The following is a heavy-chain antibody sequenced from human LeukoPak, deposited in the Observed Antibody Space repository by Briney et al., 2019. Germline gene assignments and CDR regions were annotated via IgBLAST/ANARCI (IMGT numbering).Heavy chain of an antibody. Sequence: ASVKVSCKASGYTFTSYYMHWVRQAPGQGLEWMGIINPSGGSTSYAQKFQGRVTMTRDMSTSTVYMELSSLRSDDTALYYCARSKRRGDLLDYWGQGILVTVSS. CDR3: ARSKRRGDLLDY. J-gene: IGHJ4*02. CDR2: INPSGGST. CDR1: GYTFTSYY. V-gene: IGHV1-46*01. D-gene: IGHD2-21*02.